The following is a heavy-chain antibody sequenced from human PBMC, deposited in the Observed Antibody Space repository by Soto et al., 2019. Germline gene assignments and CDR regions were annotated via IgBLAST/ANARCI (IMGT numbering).Heavy chain of an antibody. Sequence: QVQLVQSGAEVKKPGSSVKVSCKASGGTFSSYAISWVRQAPGQGLEWMGGIIPIFGTANYAQKFQGRVTITADESTRTAYMELSSLRSEDTAVYYCARNSGKQIIDYYYYGMDVWGQGTTVTVSS. V-gene: IGHV1-69*01. D-gene: IGHD6-19*01. CDR2: IIPIFGTA. J-gene: IGHJ6*02. CDR3: ARNSGKQIIDYYYYGMDV. CDR1: GGTFSSYA.